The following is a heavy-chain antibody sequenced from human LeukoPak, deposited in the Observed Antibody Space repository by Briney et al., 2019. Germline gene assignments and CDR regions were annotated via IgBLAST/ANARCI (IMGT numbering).Heavy chain of an antibody. CDR1: GFTFSSYA. V-gene: IGHV3-30*09. CDR2: ISYDGSNK. J-gene: IGHJ4*02. Sequence: PGGSLRLSCAASGFTFSSYAIHWVRQAPGKGLEWVAVISYDGSNKYHADSVKGRFAISRDNSKNTLYLQMNSLRAEDTAVYYCARDPHFDHGDYTFFDYWGQGTLVTVSS. D-gene: IGHD4-17*01. CDR3: ARDPHFDHGDYTFFDY.